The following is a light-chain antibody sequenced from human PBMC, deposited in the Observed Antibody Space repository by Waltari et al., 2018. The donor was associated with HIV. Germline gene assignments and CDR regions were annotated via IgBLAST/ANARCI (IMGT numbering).Light chain of an antibody. Sequence: QLVLTQSPSASAFLGASVKITCTLNGGLSSYDIACHQHQPEKGPRYLMKLKSDGRHNRADEIPDRFSASNSGADHHLTISSLQSEEEGYYYCQTWDTGPVFGGGTKLTVL. J-gene: IGLJ3*02. V-gene: IGLV4-69*01. CDR3: QTWDTGPV. CDR2: LKSDGRH. CDR1: GGLSSYD.